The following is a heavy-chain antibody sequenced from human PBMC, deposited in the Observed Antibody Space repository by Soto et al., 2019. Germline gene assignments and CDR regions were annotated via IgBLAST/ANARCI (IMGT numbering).Heavy chain of an antibody. Sequence: PSETLSLTCAVSGVSIHNSHSFWAWIRQPPGKGLEFIGSVYYSGGAKYNPSLKSRVTISVDTSKNQLSLTLNTVTAADTAVYYCGRVIEGATRHTDFDSWGQGTLVTVS. CDR3: GRVIEGATRHTDFDS. CDR1: GVSIHNSHSF. V-gene: IGHV4-39*01. CDR2: VYYSGGA. D-gene: IGHD3-22*01. J-gene: IGHJ5*01.